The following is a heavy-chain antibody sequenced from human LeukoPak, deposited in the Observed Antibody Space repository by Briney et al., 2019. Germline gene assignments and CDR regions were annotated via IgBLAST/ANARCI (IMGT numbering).Heavy chain of an antibody. CDR3: ARRLMDSSSPYWFAP. J-gene: IGHJ5*02. D-gene: IGHD6-6*01. Sequence: SETLSLTCTVSGGSISSYYGSGIRQPPGKGLEGSGYIYYSGSTNYNPSLQSRVPISVDTSKNQFSLTLSSVTAADTAVYYCARRLMDSSSPYWFAPWGQATLVTVSS. CDR2: IYYSGST. V-gene: IGHV4-59*08. CDR1: GGSISSYY.